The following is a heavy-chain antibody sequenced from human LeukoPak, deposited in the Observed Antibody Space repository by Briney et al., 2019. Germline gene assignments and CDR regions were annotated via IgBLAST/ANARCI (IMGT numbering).Heavy chain of an antibody. Sequence: ASVKVSCKASGYTFTSYDINWVRQAPGQGLEWMGWINPNSGGTNYAQKFQGRVTMTRDTSISTAYMELSRLRSDDTAVYYCARDGQYYDYVWGSYRYNWFDPWGQGTLVTVSS. CDR2: INPNSGGT. D-gene: IGHD3-16*02. CDR1: GYTFTSYD. V-gene: IGHV1-2*02. CDR3: ARDGQYYDYVWGSYRYNWFDP. J-gene: IGHJ5*02.